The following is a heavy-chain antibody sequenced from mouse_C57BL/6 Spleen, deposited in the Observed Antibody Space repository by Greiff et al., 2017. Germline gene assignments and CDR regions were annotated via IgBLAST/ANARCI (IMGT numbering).Heavy chain of an antibody. D-gene: IGHD1-1*01. Sequence: QVHVKQPGAELVRPGSSVKLSCKASGYTFTSYWMHWVKQRPIQGLEWIGNIDPSDSETHYNQKFKDKATLTVDKSSSTAYMQLSSLTSEDSAVYYCARSSQFITTVVYFDYWGQGTTRTVSS. CDR2: IDPSDSET. J-gene: IGHJ2*01. CDR1: GYTFTSYW. CDR3: ARSSQFITTVVYFDY. V-gene: IGHV1-52*01.